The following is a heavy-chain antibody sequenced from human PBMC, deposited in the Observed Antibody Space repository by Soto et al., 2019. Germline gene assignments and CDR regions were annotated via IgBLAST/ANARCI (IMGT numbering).Heavy chain of an antibody. J-gene: IGHJ4*02. V-gene: IGHV3-30-3*01. D-gene: IGHD3-10*01. CDR3: ARGPRGVPPSYFDY. Sequence: PGGSLRLSCAASGFTFSSYAMHWVRQAPGKGLEWVAVISYDGSNKYYADSVKGRFTISRDNSKNTLYLQMNSLRAEDTAVYYCARGPRGVPPSYFDYWGQGTLGTVSS. CDR1: GFTFSSYA. CDR2: ISYDGSNK.